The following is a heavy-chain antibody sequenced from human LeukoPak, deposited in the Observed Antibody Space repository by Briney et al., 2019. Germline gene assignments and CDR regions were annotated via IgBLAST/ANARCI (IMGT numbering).Heavy chain of an antibody. CDR2: ISAYNGNT. Sequence: GASVKVSCKASGYTFTSYGISWVRQAPGQGLEWIGWISAYNGNTNYAQKPQGRVTMTTDTSTSTAYMELSSLRSEDTAVYYCARGKYQLLPRGYYYYYMDVWGKGTTVTVSS. CDR3: ARGKYQLLPRGYYYYYMDV. J-gene: IGHJ6*03. V-gene: IGHV1-18*01. D-gene: IGHD2-2*01. CDR1: GYTFTSYG.